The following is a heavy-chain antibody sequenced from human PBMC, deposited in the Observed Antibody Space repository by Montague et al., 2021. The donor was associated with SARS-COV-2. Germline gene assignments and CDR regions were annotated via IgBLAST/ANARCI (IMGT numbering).Heavy chain of an antibody. CDR1: GDSVSRNSAA. CDR2: TYYRSKWYN. Sequence: CAISGDSVSRNSAAWNWLRQSPSRGLEWLGRTYYRSKWYNDYAVSVKSRITINPDTSKNQISLQLNSVTPEDTAVYYCARTSDSSDYWGQGTLVTVSS. J-gene: IGHJ4*02. V-gene: IGHV6-1*01. D-gene: IGHD4-11*01. CDR3: ARTSDSSDY.